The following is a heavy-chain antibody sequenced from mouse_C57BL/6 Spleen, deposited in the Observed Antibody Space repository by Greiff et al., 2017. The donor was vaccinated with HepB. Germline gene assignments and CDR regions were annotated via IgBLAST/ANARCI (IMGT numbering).Heavy chain of an antibody. CDR1: GYTFTSYW. Sequence: VQLQQPGAELVMPGASVKLSCKASGYTFTSYWMHWVKQRPGQGLEWIGEIDPSDSYTNYNQKFKGKSTLTVDKSSSPAYMQLSSLTSEDSAVYYCARWQSYAMDYWGQGTSVTVSS. J-gene: IGHJ4*01. CDR2: IDPSDSYT. CDR3: ARWQSYAMDY. D-gene: IGHD6-1*01. V-gene: IGHV1-69*01.